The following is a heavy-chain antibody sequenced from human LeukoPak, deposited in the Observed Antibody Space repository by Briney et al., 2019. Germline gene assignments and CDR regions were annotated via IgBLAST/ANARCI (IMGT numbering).Heavy chain of an antibody. V-gene: IGHV3-53*01. Sequence: GGSLRLSCAASGFTFNAFGMNWVRQAPGKGLEWVSFIYSGGGTYYADSVKGRFTISRDSSKNTLHLQMNSLRAEDTAVYYCARRPGNWGQGTLVTVSS. D-gene: IGHD1-14*01. CDR3: ARRPGN. J-gene: IGHJ4*02. CDR1: GFTFNAFG. CDR2: IYSGGGT.